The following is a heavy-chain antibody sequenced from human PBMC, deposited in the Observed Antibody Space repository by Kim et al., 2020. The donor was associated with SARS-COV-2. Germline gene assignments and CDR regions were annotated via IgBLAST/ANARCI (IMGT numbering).Heavy chain of an antibody. CDR3: ARGGCSSWSHDAIDF. CDR1: GYTLTSYA. J-gene: IGHJ3*01. Sequence: ASVKVSCKASGYTLTSYAMNWVRQAPGQGLQWMGWINTNTGNPTYAQSFTGRIVFSMDTSISTAYLQISSLKAEDTAVYYCARGGCSSWSHDAIDFWGQGTLVTVSS. CDR2: INTNTGNP. D-gene: IGHD6-13*01. V-gene: IGHV7-4-1*02.